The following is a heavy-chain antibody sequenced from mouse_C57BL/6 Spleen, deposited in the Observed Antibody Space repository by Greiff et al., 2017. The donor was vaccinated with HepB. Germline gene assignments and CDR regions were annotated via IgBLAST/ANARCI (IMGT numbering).Heavy chain of an antibody. Sequence: EVQRVESGGGLVKPGGSLKLSCAASGFTFSDYGMHWVRQAPEKGLEWVAYISSGSSTIYYADTVKGRFTISRDNAKNTLFLQMTSLRSEDTAMYYCSRDHYDYGLYYAMDYWGQGTSVTVSS. CDR1: GFTFSDYG. CDR3: SRDHYDYGLYYAMDY. CDR2: ISSGSSTI. D-gene: IGHD2-4*01. J-gene: IGHJ4*01. V-gene: IGHV5-17*01.